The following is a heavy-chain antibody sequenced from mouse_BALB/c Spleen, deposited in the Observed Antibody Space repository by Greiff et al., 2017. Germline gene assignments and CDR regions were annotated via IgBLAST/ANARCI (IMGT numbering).Heavy chain of an antibody. CDR2: INPSNGGT. D-gene: IGHD2-10*02. CDR3: TRGSYGSFAY. Sequence: QVQLQQSGAELVKPGASVKLSCKASGYTFTSYYMYWVKQRPGQGLEWIGEINPSNGGTNFNEKFKSKATLTVDKSSSTAYMQLSSLTSEDSAVYYCTRGSYGSFAYWGQGTLVTVSA. V-gene: IGHV1S81*02. J-gene: IGHJ3*01. CDR1: GYTFTSYY.